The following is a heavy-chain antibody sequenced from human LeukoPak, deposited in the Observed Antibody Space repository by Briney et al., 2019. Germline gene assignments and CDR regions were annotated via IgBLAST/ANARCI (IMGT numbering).Heavy chain of an antibody. V-gene: IGHV3-21*01. D-gene: IGHD3-10*01. CDR3: ARASVDTVYYGSGSRYDY. J-gene: IGHJ4*02. CDR1: GFTFSSYT. CDR2: ISSSSSYI. Sequence: GGSLRLSCAASGFTFSSYTMNWVRQAPGRGLEWVSSISSSSSYIYYADSVKGRFTISRDNAKNSLYLQMNSLRAEDTAVYYCARASVDTVYYGSGSRYDYWGQGTLVTVSS.